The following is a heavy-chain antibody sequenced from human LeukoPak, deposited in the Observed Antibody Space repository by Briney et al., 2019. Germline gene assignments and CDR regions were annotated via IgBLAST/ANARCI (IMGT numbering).Heavy chain of an antibody. CDR2: MNPNSGNA. Sequence: ASVKVSCKASGYTFTIYDFNWVPEAPGQGLEWMGWMNPNSGNAGYAQKFQGRVTMTRNTSITTAYMELSSLRSEDTAVYYCARRKNYDSRVFQHWGQGTLVTVSS. J-gene: IGHJ1*01. V-gene: IGHV1-8*01. D-gene: IGHD3-22*01. CDR1: GYTFTIYD. CDR3: ARRKNYDSRVFQH.